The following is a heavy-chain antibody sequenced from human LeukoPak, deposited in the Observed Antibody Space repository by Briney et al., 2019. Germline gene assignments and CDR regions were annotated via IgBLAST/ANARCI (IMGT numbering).Heavy chain of an antibody. CDR2: IIPIFGTA. CDR3: ARPQEEDGYNYNWAFDY. D-gene: IGHD5-24*01. CDR1: GYTFTSYY. V-gene: IGHV1-69*13. Sequence: SVKVSCKASGYTFTSYYMHWVRQAPGQGLEWMGGIIPIFGTANYAQKFQGRVTITADESTSTAYMELRSLRSDDTAVYYCARPQEEDGYNYNWAFDYWGQGTLVTVSS. J-gene: IGHJ4*02.